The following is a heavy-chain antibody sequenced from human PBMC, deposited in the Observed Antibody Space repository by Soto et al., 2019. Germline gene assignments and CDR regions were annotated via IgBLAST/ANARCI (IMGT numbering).Heavy chain of an antibody. CDR3: ARVADWNEGVY. V-gene: IGHV3-21*01. Sequence: EVPLVESGGGLVKPGGSLRLSCAASGFNFSSYSMNWVRQAPGKGLEWVSSISSSSSYIYYADSVKGRFTISRDNAKNSLYLQMNRLRAEDTAVYYCARVADWNEGVYWGQGTLVTVSS. CDR2: ISSSSSYI. D-gene: IGHD1-1*01. CDR1: GFNFSSYS. J-gene: IGHJ4*02.